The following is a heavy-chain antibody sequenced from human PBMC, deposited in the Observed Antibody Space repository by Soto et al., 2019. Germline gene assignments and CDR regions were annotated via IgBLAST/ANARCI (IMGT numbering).Heavy chain of an antibody. J-gene: IGHJ3*01. V-gene: IGHV5-51*01. CDR3: ARHWYESTWYTNDGFDV. Sequence: GESLKISCKGSGYRFTSNWIGWVRQIPGKGLEWMGIIYPGYSDIRYSPSFQGQVTISADNSISTAYLQWSSLKASDTAMYSCARHWYESTWYTNDGFDVWGQGTMVTVSS. D-gene: IGHD6-13*01. CDR1: GYRFTSNW. CDR2: IYPGYSDI.